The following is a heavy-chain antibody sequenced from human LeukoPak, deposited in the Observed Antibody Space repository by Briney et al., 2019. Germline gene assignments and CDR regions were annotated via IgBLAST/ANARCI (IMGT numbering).Heavy chain of an antibody. V-gene: IGHV1-2*02. D-gene: IGHD2/OR15-2a*01. CDR1: GYTFTSYG. Sequence: ASVKVSCKASGYTFTSYGISWVRQAPGQGLEWMGWINPNSAATNYAQNFQGRVTMTADTSISTAYLDLSRLRSDDSAVYYCARDPIVQAGYYYGMDVWGQGTTVTVSS. CDR3: ARDPIVQAGYYYGMDV. CDR2: INPNSAAT. J-gene: IGHJ6*02.